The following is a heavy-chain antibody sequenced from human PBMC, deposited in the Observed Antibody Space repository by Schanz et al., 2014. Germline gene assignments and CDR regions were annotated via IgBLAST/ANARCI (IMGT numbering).Heavy chain of an antibody. V-gene: IGHV1-18*04. Sequence: QIQLVQSGAEVKNPGASLKVSCKASGYIFTRYSISWVRQAPGQGLEWMGWISGYNGATNYIEKLLGRLTMTTDTSTSTAYMELRSLRSDDTAVYYCARDTALRATGTTSVGVMDVWGQGTTVTVSS. CDR1: GYIFTRYS. CDR3: ARDTALRATGTTSVGVMDV. J-gene: IGHJ6*02. D-gene: IGHD1-1*01. CDR2: ISGYNGAT.